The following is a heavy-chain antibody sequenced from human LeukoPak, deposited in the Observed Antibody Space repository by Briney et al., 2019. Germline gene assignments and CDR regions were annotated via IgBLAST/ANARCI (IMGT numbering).Heavy chain of an antibody. CDR3: ARGHFGLDQ. V-gene: IGHV3-7*03. CDR1: GFTFSSYW. J-gene: IGHJ4*02. D-gene: IGHD2-2*01. CDR2: IKQDGSEK. Sequence: GGSLRLSCAASGFTFSSYWMSWVRQAPVKGLEWVANIKQDGSEKYYVDSVKGRFTISRDNAGNSLYLQMNSLRVEDTAVYYCARGHFGLDQWGQGTLVIVSS.